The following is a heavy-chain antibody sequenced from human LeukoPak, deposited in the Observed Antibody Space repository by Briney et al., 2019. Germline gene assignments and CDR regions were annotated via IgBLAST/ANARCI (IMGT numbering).Heavy chain of an antibody. J-gene: IGHJ6*03. Sequence: ASVKVSCKASGYTFTSYGISWVRQAPAQGLEWMGCISVYNGNTNYAQKLQGRVTMTTDTYTSTASMEMRKLRSKDTDAYYFARSYFGRWLLRYYYYYMDVWGKGTTVTVSS. CDR1: GYTFTSYG. D-gene: IGHD2-21*01. V-gene: IGHV1-18*01. CDR2: ISVYNGNT. CDR3: ARSYFGRWLLRYYYYYMDV.